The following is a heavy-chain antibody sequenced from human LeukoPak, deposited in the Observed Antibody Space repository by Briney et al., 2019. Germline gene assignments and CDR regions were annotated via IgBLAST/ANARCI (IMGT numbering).Heavy chain of an antibody. D-gene: IGHD3-10*01. J-gene: IGHJ4*02. Sequence: SGPTLVKPTQTLTLTCTFSGFSLSTTGVAVAWIRQPPGKALEWLAVTYWNNDKSYSPSLRNRLTITQDTSKNQVILIMANMDPVDTGTYYCAHKGRGSGSYTMWGQGTLVTVSS. CDR2: TYWNNDK. V-gene: IGHV2-5*01. CDR1: GFSLSTTGVA. CDR3: AHKGRGSGSYTM.